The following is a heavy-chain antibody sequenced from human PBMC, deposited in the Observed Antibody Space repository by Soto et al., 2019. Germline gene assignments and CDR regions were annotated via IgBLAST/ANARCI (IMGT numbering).Heavy chain of an antibody. CDR1: GGSISSYY. CDR3: ARDHCSSTCCYAGGNYYYGMDV. V-gene: IGHV4-59*01. J-gene: IGHJ6*02. CDR2: IYYSGST. Sequence: SETLSLTCTVSGGSISSYYWSWIRQPPGKGLEWIGYIYYSGSTNYNPSLKSRVTISVDTSKNQFSLKLSSVTAADTAVYYCARDHCSSTCCYAGGNYYYGMDVWGQGTTVTVSS. D-gene: IGHD2-2*01.